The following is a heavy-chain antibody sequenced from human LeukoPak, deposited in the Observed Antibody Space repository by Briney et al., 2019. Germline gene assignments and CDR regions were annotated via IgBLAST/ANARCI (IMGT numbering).Heavy chain of an antibody. CDR1: GYTLTELS. CDR2: FDPEDGET. Sequence: ASVKVPCKVSGYTLTELSMHWVRQAPGKGLEWMGGFDPEDGETIYAQKFQGRVTMTEDTSTDTAYMELSSLRSEDTAVYYCAPYYYDSSGYIHNWFDPWGQGTLVTVSS. CDR3: APYYYDSSGYIHNWFDP. V-gene: IGHV1-24*01. D-gene: IGHD3-22*01. J-gene: IGHJ5*02.